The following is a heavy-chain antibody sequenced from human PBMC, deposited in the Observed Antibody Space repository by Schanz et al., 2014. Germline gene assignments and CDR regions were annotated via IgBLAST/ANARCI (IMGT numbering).Heavy chain of an antibody. CDR3: AKNWKGHHITGRPGWSDGMDV. J-gene: IGHJ6*02. V-gene: IGHV3-23*04. CDR2: ISGSGRDT. D-gene: IGHD6-6*01. Sequence: EVQLVESGGNLVQPGGSLRLSCVASGFTFSAHAMSWVRQAPGKGPEWFSAISGSGRDTYYAASVKGRFTISRDNSKNTLSLQMNSLRAEDTAVYYCAKNWKGHHITGRPGWSDGMDVWGQGTTVTVSS. CDR1: GFTFSAHA.